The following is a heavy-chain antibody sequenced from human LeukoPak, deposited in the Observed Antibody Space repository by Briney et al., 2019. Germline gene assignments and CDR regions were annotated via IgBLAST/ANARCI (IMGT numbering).Heavy chain of an antibody. CDR3: ARGQDSSSWYGGVLFQH. D-gene: IGHD6-13*01. CDR2: INHSGST. Sequence: SETLSLTCAVYGGSFSGHYWSWIRQPPGKGLEWIGEINHSGSTNYNPSLKSRVTISVDTSKNQFSLKLSSVTAADTAVYYCARGQDSSSWYGGVLFQHWGQGTLVTVSS. J-gene: IGHJ1*01. V-gene: IGHV4-34*01. CDR1: GGSFSGHY.